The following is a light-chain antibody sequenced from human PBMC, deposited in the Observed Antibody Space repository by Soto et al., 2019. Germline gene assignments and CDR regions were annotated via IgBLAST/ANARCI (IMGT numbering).Light chain of an antibody. V-gene: IGKV3-20*01. CDR2: GAS. J-gene: IGKJ2*01. CDR1: QSVDSSF. CDR3: QHYGSSTMFT. Sequence: EIVLTQSPGTLSLSPGERATLSCRASQSVDSSFLAWYQHKPGQAPRLLIYGASSRATGIPDRFSGSGSGTDFTLTIRRLEPEDFAVYYCQHYGSSTMFTFGQGT.